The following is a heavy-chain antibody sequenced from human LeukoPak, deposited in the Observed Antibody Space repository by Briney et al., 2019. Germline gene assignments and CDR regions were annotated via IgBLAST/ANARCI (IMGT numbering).Heavy chain of an antibody. CDR3: ARDFRYHDSSGYYSFDY. CDR1: GFTFSGFW. CDR2: LSGRSNSI. D-gene: IGHD3-22*01. J-gene: IGHJ4*02. V-gene: IGHV3-48*02. Sequence: PGGSLRLSCAVSGFTFSGFWMSWSRQAPGKGLEWVSYLSGRSNSIYYAESVKGRFTISRDNAKNSLYLQMNSLRDEDTAVYYCARDFRYHDSSGYYSFDYWGQGTLVTVSS.